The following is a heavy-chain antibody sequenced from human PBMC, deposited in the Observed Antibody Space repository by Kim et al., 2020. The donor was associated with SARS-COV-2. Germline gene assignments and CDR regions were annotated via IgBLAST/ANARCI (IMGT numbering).Heavy chain of an antibody. CDR2: IYYSGST. CDR1: GGSISSSSYY. D-gene: IGHD6-6*01. CDR3: ARTYSSSPGWFDP. Sequence: SETLSLTCTVSGGSISSSSYYWGWIRQPPGKGLEWIGSIYYSGSTYYNPSLKSRVTISVDTSKNQFSLKLSSVTAADTAVYYCARTYSSSPGWFDPWGQGTLVTVSS. V-gene: IGHV4-39*01. J-gene: IGHJ5*02.